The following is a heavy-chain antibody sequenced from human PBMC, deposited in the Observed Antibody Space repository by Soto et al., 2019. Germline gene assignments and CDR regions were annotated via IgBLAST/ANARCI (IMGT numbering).Heavy chain of an antibody. CDR1: GYTFTSYG. Sequence: ASVKVSCKASGYTFTSYGISWVRQAPGQGLEWMGWISAYSGNTGYAQKFQGRVTMTRNTSISTAYMELSSLRSEDTAVYYCAREGNYYYYYGMDVWGQGTTVTVSS. V-gene: IGHV1-8*02. J-gene: IGHJ6*02. CDR3: AREGNYYYYYGMDV. CDR2: ISAYSGNT.